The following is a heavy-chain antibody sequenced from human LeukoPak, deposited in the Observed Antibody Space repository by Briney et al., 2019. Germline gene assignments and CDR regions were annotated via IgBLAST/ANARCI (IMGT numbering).Heavy chain of an antibody. J-gene: IGHJ4*02. D-gene: IGHD3-22*01. Sequence: ASVKVSCKASGGTFSSYAISWVRQAPGQGLEWMGGIIPIFGTANYAQKFQGRVTITADESTSTAYMELSSLRSEDTAVYYCARGGIITYYYDSRYLDYWGQGTLVTVSS. CDR2: IIPIFGTA. V-gene: IGHV1-69*13. CDR3: ARGGIITYYYDSRYLDY. CDR1: GGTFSSYA.